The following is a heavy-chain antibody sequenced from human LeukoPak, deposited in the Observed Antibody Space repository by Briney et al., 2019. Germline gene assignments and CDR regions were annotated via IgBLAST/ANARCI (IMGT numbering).Heavy chain of an antibody. CDR3: ARGPTAMVRGVIITYSYGMDV. J-gene: IGHJ6*04. D-gene: IGHD3-10*01. Sequence: SETLSLTCAVYGGSFSGYHWSWIRQPPGKGLEWIGEINHSGSTNYNPSLKSRVTISVDTSKNQFSLKLSSVTAADTAVYYCARGPTAMVRGVIITYSYGMDVWGKGTTVTVSS. CDR1: GGSFSGYH. V-gene: IGHV4-34*01. CDR2: INHSGST.